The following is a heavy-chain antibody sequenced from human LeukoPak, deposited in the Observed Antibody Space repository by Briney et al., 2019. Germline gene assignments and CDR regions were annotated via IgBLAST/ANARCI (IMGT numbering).Heavy chain of an antibody. J-gene: IGHJ5*02. D-gene: IGHD3-10*01. CDR2: ITGDGSNA. Sequence: PGGFLRLSCAASGFTFSSYLMHWVRQAPGKGLVWVSRITGDGSNALYADSVQGRFTISRDNAKNTVYLQMNSLRAEDTAVYYCATDRGGWTTWGQGTLVTVSS. CDR3: ATDRGGWTT. CDR1: GFTFSSYL. V-gene: IGHV3-74*01.